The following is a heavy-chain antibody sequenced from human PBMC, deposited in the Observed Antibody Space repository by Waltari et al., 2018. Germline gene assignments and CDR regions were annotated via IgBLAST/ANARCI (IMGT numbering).Heavy chain of an antibody. D-gene: IGHD3-10*01. J-gene: IGHJ4*02. Sequence: EVQLDESGGGLVQPGGSLRLSCSASGFTFTRYLMNWVRQAPGKGLVWVARSNSDGSSTTYAESVKSRFTISRDNAKNTVYLQMNSLRVEDTAVYYCTRALWLGELYDYWGQGTLVTVSS. V-gene: IGHV3-74*01. CDR3: TRALWLGELYDY. CDR2: SNSDGSST. CDR1: GFTFTRYL.